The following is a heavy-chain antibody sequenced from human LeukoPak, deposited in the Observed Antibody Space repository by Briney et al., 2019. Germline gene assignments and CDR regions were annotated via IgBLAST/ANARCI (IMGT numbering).Heavy chain of an antibody. V-gene: IGHV3-66*02. Sequence: GGSLSLSCAASGFTASTHYMPWLPDAPGKGLEWVSVIYSGGSTYYADSVTGRFTISRDNSKNTLYLQMNSLRTEDTAVYYCARLPNYWGQGTLVTVSS. CDR2: IYSGGST. CDR3: ARLPNY. CDR1: GFTASTHY. J-gene: IGHJ4*02.